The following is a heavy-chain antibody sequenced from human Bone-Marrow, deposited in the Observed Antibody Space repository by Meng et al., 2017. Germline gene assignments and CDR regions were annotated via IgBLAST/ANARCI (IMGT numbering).Heavy chain of an antibody. CDR1: GFTFSSYA. V-gene: IGHV3-30*04. J-gene: IGHJ4*02. Sequence: QVQLVESGGGVVQPGWSLSLSVSASGFTFSSYAMHWVRQAPGKGLEWVAVISYDGSNKYSADSVKGRFTISRDNSKNTLYLQMNSLRAEDTAVYYCARDRVDYWGQGTLVTVSS. CDR3: ARDRVDY. CDR2: ISYDGSNK.